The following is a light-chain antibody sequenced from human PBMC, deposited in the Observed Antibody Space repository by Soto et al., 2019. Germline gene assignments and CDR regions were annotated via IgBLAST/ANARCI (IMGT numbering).Light chain of an antibody. CDR1: SCDVGGYEN. J-gene: IGLJ2*01. CDR2: YVG. V-gene: IGLV2-11*01. Sequence: QSVLTQPRSVSGSPGHSVTISRRGTSCDVGGYENVSWYQQHPGKAPRLLIYYVGQRPSAHPDHFSAAKAGTTASLIISGLQEEDEAEPFCSSYKAGRTFIFRGATPLTV. CDR3: SSYKAGRTFI.